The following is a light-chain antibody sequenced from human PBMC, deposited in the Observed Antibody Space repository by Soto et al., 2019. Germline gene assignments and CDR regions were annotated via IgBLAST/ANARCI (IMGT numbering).Light chain of an antibody. V-gene: IGKV3-15*01. J-gene: IGKJ1*01. CDR2: GAS. CDR1: QSVSSD. CDR3: QQYNSWPWT. Sequence: DIVMTQSQATLSVSPGERATLSCRASQSVSSDLAWYQQKPGQAPRLLIYGASTRAIGIPARFSGSGSGTEFTLAISSLQSEDFAVYYCQQYNSWPWTFGQGTKVEIK.